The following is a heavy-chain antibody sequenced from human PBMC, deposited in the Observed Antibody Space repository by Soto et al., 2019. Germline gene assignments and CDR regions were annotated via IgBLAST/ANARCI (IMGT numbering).Heavy chain of an antibody. CDR3: ARGGWNWNEIVD. D-gene: IGHD1-1*01. CDR1: GLNFRSAP. CDR2: ISSNSGTK. J-gene: IGHJ4*02. V-gene: IGHV3-48*02. Sequence: GLLRLPCAACGLNFRSAPMNLIRQAPGKGLEWVSYISSNSGTKYYADSVKGRFSISRDNSRSTVYLQMNGLRDEDTAGHYCARGGWNWNEIVDWGQGTLVTVSS.